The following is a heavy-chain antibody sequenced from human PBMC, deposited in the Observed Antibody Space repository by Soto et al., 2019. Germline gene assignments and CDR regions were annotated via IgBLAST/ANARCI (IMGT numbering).Heavy chain of an antibody. J-gene: IGHJ4*02. Sequence: LKISCEGSGYIFTSYWIGWVRQMPGKGLEWMGIIYPDDSDTRYSPSFQGQVTISADKSIWTAYLQWNSLKASDTAMYYCARHPKYYNSGHYLDYWGQGTLVTVSS. CDR3: ARHPKYYNSGHYLDY. V-gene: IGHV5-51*01. CDR2: IYPDDSDT. CDR1: GYIFTSYW. D-gene: IGHD3-22*01.